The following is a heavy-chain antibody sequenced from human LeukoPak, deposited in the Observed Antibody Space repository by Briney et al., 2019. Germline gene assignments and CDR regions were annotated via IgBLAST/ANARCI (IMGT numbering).Heavy chain of an antibody. CDR1: GGSFSGYY. J-gene: IGHJ5*02. Sequence: NPSETLSLTCAVYGGSFSGYYWSWIRQPPGKGLEWIGEINHSGSTNYNPSLKSRVTISVDTSKNQFSLKLSSVTAADTAVYYCAREGYGDYVWSDPWGQGTLVTVSS. V-gene: IGHV4-34*01. CDR2: INHSGST. CDR3: AREGYGDYVWSDP. D-gene: IGHD4-17*01.